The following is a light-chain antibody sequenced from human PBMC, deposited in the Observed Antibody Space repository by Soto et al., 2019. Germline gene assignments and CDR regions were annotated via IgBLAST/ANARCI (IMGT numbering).Light chain of an antibody. CDR2: DAS. V-gene: IGKV1-33*01. J-gene: IGKJ2*01. CDR1: QDISNY. CDR3: QQYDNLPYT. Sequence: DIQMTQSPSSLSASVGDRVTITCQASQDISNYLNWYQQKPGKAPKLLIYDASNLETGVPSRFSGSGSGTDFPFTISTLQPEDMTTYYCQQYDNLPYTFGRGTELEIK.